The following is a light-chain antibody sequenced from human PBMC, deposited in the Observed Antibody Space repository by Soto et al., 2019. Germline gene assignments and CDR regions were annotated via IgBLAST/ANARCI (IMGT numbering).Light chain of an antibody. CDR3: CSYAGSSTWV. J-gene: IGLJ3*02. CDR1: SSDVGSNNV. V-gene: IGLV2-23*01. CDR2: EGS. Sequence: QSVLTQPASVSGSPGQSITISCTGTSSDVGSNNVVSWYQQHPGKAPKLMIYEGSTRPSGVSNRFSGSKSGNTASLTISGLQAEDEADYYCCSYAGSSTWVFGGGTKLTVL.